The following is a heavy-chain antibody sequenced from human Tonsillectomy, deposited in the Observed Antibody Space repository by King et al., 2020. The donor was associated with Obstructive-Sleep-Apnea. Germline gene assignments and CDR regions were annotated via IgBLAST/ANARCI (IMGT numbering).Heavy chain of an antibody. V-gene: IGHV3-30*02. D-gene: IGHD1-26*01. Sequence: VQLVESGGGVVQPGRSLRLSCAASGFTFSSYGMQWVRQAPGKGLEWAALIPSDGSNKYYADSVKCRLTISRENSKNTLYLQMNSVRAEDTAMYYCAKDSWVGTTPGWFDPWGQGTLVTVSS. CDR1: GFTFSSYG. CDR3: AKDSWVGTTPGWFDP. J-gene: IGHJ5*02. CDR2: IPSDGSNK.